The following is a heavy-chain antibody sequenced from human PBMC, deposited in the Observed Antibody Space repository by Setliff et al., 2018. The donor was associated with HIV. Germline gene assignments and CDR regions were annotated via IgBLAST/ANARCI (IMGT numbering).Heavy chain of an antibody. V-gene: IGHV4-34*01. CDR1: NGSFSAYY. CDR3: ALLEVPFIGAVSPPL. CDR2: INHGGSA. Sequence: SETLSLTCAVYNGSFSAYYWAWIRQPPGKGLEWIGEINHGGSATYNPSLTGRVGISVDTSKNQFSLKMIAVTAADAAVYYCALLEVPFIGAVSPPLWGQGNLVTVSS. J-gene: IGHJ4*02. D-gene: IGHD5-12*01.